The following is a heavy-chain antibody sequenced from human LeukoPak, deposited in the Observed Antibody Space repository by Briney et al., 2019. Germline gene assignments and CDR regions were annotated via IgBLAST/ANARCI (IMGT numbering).Heavy chain of an antibody. D-gene: IGHD6-13*01. V-gene: IGHV4-39*07. CDR3: ARDLRRTLSSSWATDAFDI. CDR2: IYHSGST. CDR1: GGSFSSGGYY. J-gene: IGHJ3*02. Sequence: SETLSLTCAVYGGSFSSGGYYWGWIRQPPGKGLEWIGNIYHSGSTYYNPSLKSRVTISVDTAKNQFSLRLSSVTAADTAVYYCARDLRRTLSSSWATDAFDIWGQGTMVTVSS.